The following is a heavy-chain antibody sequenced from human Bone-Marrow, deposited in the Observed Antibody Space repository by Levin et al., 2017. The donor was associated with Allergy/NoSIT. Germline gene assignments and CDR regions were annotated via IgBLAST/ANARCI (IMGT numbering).Heavy chain of an antibody. CDR1: GFTFSSYS. V-gene: IGHV3-21*01. Sequence: TGESLKISCAASGFTFSSYSMNWVRQAPGKGLEWVSSISSSSSYIYYADSVKGRFTISRDNAKNSLYLQMNSLRAEDTAVYYCARDYYYDSSGWLPGVGNWFDPWGQGTLVTVSS. CDR3: ARDYYYDSSGWLPGVGNWFDP. D-gene: IGHD3-22*01. CDR2: ISSSSSYI. J-gene: IGHJ5*02.